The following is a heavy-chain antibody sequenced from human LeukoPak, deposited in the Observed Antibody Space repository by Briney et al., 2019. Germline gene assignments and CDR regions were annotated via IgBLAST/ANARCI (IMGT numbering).Heavy chain of an antibody. CDR2: KNPKSGNT. CDR3: ARSSWGIAAAGSEAYYYYYMDV. V-gene: IGHV1-8*02. CDR1: GYTFTSYY. D-gene: IGHD6-13*01. J-gene: IGHJ6*03. Sequence: ASVKVSCKASGYTFTSYYMHWVRHAPGQGREGMGWKNPKSGNTGYAQKFQGRVTMTRNTSISTAYMELSSLRSEDTAVYYCARSSWGIAAAGSEAYYYYYMDVWGKGTTVTVSS.